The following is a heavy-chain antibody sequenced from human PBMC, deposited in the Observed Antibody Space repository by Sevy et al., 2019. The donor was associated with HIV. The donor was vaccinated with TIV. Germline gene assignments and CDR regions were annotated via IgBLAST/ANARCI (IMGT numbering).Heavy chain of an antibody. V-gene: IGHV4-34*01. Sequence: SETLSLTCAVYGGSFSEYYWTWIRQSPGKGLEWIGEINHSRSTNYNPSLKSRVTITIDASKNQFSLTLNSMTAADTAVYYSARGRMYNWNPGVFDHWGQGTLVTVSS. CDR2: INHSRST. CDR3: ARGRMYNWNPGVFDH. CDR1: GGSFSEYY. D-gene: IGHD1-20*01. J-gene: IGHJ4*02.